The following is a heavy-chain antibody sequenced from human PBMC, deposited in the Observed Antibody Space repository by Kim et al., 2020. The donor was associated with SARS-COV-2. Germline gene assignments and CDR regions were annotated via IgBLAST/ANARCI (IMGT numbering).Heavy chain of an antibody. CDR3: ARDRKIITMVRGVQDLYGMDV. V-gene: IGHV1-46*01. Sequence: ASVKVSCKASGYTFTSYYMHWVRQAPGQGLEWMGIINPSGGSTSYAQKFQGRVTMTRDTSTSTVYMELSSLRSEDTAVYYCARDRKIITMVRGVQDLYGMDVWGQGTTVTVSS. CDR2: INPSGGST. D-gene: IGHD3-10*01. J-gene: IGHJ6*02. CDR1: GYTFTSYY.